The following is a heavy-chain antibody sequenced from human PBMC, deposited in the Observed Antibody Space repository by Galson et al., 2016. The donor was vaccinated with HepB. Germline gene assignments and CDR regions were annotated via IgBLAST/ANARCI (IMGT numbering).Heavy chain of an antibody. J-gene: IGHJ5*01. Sequence: TLSLTCTVSGASISCDGYFWNWIRQPAGRGLEWIGRFTGTSNYNPSLRDRVTISLDTSKNQFSLTLSSVTAADTAVYYCARKVGRGRLDSWGQGILVTVSS. CDR3: ARKVGRGRLDS. CDR2: FTGTS. CDR1: GASISCDGYF. V-gene: IGHV4-61*02. D-gene: IGHD1-26*01.